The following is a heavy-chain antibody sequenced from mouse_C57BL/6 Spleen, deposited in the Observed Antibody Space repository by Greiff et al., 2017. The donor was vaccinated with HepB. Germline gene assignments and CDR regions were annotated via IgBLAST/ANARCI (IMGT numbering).Heavy chain of an antibody. D-gene: IGHD1-1*01. CDR2: INPNNGGT. J-gene: IGHJ2*01. CDR3: APFITTVLDY. V-gene: IGHV1-26*01. CDR1: GYTFTDYY. Sequence: VQLQQSGPELVKPGASVKISCKASGYTFTDYYMNWVKQSHGKSLEWIGDINPNNGGTSYNQKFKGKATLTVDKSSSTAYMELRSLTSEDSAVYYCAPFITTVLDYWGQGTTLTVSS.